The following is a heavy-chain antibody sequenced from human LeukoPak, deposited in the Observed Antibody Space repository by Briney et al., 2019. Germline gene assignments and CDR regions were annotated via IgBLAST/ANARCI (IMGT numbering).Heavy chain of an antibody. Sequence: PSETLSLTCTVSGGSISSGSYYWSWIRQPAGKGLEWIGRIYTSGSTNYNPSLKSRVTISVDTSKNQFSLKLSSVTAADTAVYYCACLTTADAFDIWGQGTMVTVSS. J-gene: IGHJ3*02. CDR3: ACLTTADAFDI. V-gene: IGHV4-61*02. D-gene: IGHD3-22*01. CDR2: IYTSGST. CDR1: GGSISSGSYY.